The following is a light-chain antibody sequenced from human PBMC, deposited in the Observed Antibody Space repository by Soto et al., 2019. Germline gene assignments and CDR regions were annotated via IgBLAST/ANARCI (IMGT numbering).Light chain of an antibody. CDR2: AAS. CDR1: QSISSY. V-gene: IGKV1-39*01. J-gene: IGKJ3*01. CDR3: QQSYSTPPFT. Sequence: DIQMTQSPSSLSASVGDRVTITCRASQSISSYLNWYQQKPGKAPKLLIYAASSLQSGVPSRFSGSGSGTDFTLTISSLQLEDFATYYCQQSYSTPPFTFGPATKVDIE.